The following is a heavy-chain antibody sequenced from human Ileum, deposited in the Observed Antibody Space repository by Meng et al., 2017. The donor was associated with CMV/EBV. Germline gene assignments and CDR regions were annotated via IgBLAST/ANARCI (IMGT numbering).Heavy chain of an antibody. CDR3: ARDRNWGSWFDP. D-gene: IGHD7-27*01. V-gene: IGHV4-39*07. CDR2: SYYRGST. CDR1: GFLIGSSSDD. Sequence: QGPAQELVRPHVASSPTCSCSGFLIGSSSDDGGWIRQSPGKGLEWIGSSYYRGSTYYNPSLKSRVTISVDTSNNQFSLNLESVTAADTATYYCARDRNWGSWFDPWGQGTLVTVSS. J-gene: IGHJ5*02.